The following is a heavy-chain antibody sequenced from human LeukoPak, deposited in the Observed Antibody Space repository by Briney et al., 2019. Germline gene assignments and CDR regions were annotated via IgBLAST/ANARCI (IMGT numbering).Heavy chain of an antibody. J-gene: IGHJ4*02. D-gene: IGHD6-6*01. CDR1: GFNLNSYA. CDR2: IRHDEANS. CDR3: AKEYTPSSPLGELDS. Sequence: GGSLRLSCAVSGFNLNSYALHWVRQAPGKGLEWVAVIRHDEANSFYADSVQGRFTISRDTSKKLLYLQMNSLRVEDTAVYYCAKEYTPSSPLGELDSWGQGTLVTVSS. V-gene: IGHV3-30*02.